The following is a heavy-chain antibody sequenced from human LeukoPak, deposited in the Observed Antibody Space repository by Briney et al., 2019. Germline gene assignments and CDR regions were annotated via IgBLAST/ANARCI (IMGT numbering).Heavy chain of an antibody. CDR3: ARGSKWSWAFDI. J-gene: IGHJ3*02. CDR2: IYYSGST. D-gene: IGHD2-21*01. CDR1: TFSSYW. V-gene: IGHV4-39*07. Sequence: TFSSYWMSWVRQPPGKGLEGIGSIYYSGSTYYNPSLKSRVTISVDTSKNQFSLKLSSVTAADTAVYYCARGSKWSWAFDIWGQGTMVTVSS.